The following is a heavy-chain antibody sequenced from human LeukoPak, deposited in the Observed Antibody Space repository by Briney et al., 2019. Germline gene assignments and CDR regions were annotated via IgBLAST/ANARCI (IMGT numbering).Heavy chain of an antibody. D-gene: IGHD4-17*01. Sequence: GGSLRLSCAASGFTFDDYAMHWVRQAPGKGLEWVSGISWNSGSIGYADSVKGRFTISRDNAKNSLYLQMNSLRAEDTAVYYCAKSWDTVTRGRTYFDYWGQGTLVTVSS. CDR1: GFTFDDYA. V-gene: IGHV3-9*01. CDR2: ISWNSGSI. CDR3: AKSWDTVTRGRTYFDY. J-gene: IGHJ4*02.